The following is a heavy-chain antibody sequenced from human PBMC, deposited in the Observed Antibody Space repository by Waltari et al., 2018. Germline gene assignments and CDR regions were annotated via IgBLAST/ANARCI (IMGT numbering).Heavy chain of an antibody. V-gene: IGHV1-69*01. CDR2: ISPIFGTA. J-gene: IGHJ6*02. CDR1: GGSFSSYA. Sequence: QVRLVQSGAEVKKPGSSVKVSCKASGGSFSSYAFSWVRQAPGQGLEWMGGISPIFGTANYAQKFQGRVTITADESTSTAYMELSSLRSEDTAVYYCAREHSSSWYHGMDVWGQGTTVTVSS. D-gene: IGHD6-13*01. CDR3: AREHSSSWYHGMDV.